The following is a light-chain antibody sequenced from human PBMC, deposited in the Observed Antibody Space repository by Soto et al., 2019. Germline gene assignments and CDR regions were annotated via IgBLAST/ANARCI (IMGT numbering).Light chain of an antibody. CDR2: AAS. J-gene: IGKJ4*01. CDR1: QSINNY. V-gene: IGKV1-39*01. Sequence: DIQLTQSPSSLSAYVGDTVTITCRARQSINNYVNWYQQKPGKAPELLIYAASTLQTGVPSRFSGSRSGTDFTPTITNLQPEDSAAYHCQQTYTCPRTFGGGTKVEIK. CDR3: QQTYTCPRT.